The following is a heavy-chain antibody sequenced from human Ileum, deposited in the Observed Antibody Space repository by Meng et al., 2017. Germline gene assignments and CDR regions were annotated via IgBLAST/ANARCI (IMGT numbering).Heavy chain of an antibody. Sequence: GESLKISCAASGFSVSANYMSWVRQPPGKGLEWVSVIYSAGSTQYADSVMGRFTISRDNSKNTLFLQMNSLRAEDTAVYYCARGGAVPGFDYWGQGILVTVSS. D-gene: IGHD6-19*01. V-gene: IGHV3-53*01. CDR3: ARGGAVPGFDY. CDR2: IYSAGST. J-gene: IGHJ4*02. CDR1: GFSVSANY.